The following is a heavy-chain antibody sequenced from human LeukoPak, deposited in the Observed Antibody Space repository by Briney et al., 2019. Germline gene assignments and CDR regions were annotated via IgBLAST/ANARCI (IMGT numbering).Heavy chain of an antibody. Sequence: SETLSLTCTVSGGSISSYYWSWIRQPPGKGLEWIGYIYYSGSTNYNPSLKSRVTISVDTSKNQFSLKLSSVTAADTAVYYCARDILGYCSGGSCYSDYWGQGTLVTVSS. CDR3: ARDILGYCSGGSCYSDY. CDR1: GGSISSYY. D-gene: IGHD2-15*01. V-gene: IGHV4-59*01. J-gene: IGHJ4*02. CDR2: IYYSGST.